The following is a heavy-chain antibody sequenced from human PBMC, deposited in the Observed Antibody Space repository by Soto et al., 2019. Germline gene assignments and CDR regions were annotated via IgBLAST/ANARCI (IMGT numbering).Heavy chain of an antibody. Sequence: QVQLVQSGAEVKKTGASVKVSCKASGYTFTDYYMHWVRQAPGQGLEWMGWINPKSGGTNYAQKFQGRVTMTRDTSISTAYMELSRLRSDDTAVYYCARLPPRYPTYGMDVWGQGTTVTVSS. J-gene: IGHJ6*02. V-gene: IGHV1-2*02. CDR1: GYTFTDYY. CDR2: INPKSGGT. CDR3: ARLPPRYPTYGMDV. D-gene: IGHD1-26*01.